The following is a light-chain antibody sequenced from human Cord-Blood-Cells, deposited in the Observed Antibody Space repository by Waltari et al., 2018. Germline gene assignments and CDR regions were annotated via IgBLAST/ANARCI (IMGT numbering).Light chain of an antibody. CDR3: QQYNNWPPWT. Sequence: MTQSPSSVSASVGDRVTITCRASQGISSWLAWYQQKPGKAPRLLIYGASTRATGIPARFSGSGSGTEFTLTISSLQSEDFAVYYCQQYNNWPPWTFGQGTKVEIK. CDR1: QGISSW. CDR2: GAS. J-gene: IGKJ1*01. V-gene: IGKV3-15*01.